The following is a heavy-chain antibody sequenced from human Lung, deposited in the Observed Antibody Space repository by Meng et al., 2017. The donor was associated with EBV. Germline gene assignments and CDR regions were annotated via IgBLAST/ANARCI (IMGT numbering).Heavy chain of an antibody. Sequence: QVQVVQSGGEVKKPGALVKVSCKASGYTFTNYAMHWVRQAPGQRLEWMGWINAGNGNTKYSQKFQGRVTITRDTSASTAYMELSSLRSDDTAVYYCARVEVGITSGDYWGQGTLVTVSS. V-gene: IGHV1-3*01. J-gene: IGHJ4*02. D-gene: IGHD1-26*01. CDR3: ARVEVGITSGDY. CDR2: INAGNGNT. CDR1: GYTFTNYA.